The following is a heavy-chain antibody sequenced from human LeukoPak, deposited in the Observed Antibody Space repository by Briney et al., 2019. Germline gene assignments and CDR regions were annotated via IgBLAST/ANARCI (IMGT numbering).Heavy chain of an antibody. CDR2: IYYSGST. J-gene: IGHJ6*03. CDR1: GGSISSSSYC. CDR3: ARSRGYCSSTSCYVGPYYYYMDV. D-gene: IGHD2-2*03. V-gene: IGHV4-39*07. Sequence: SETLSLTCTVSGGSISSSSYCWGWIRQPPGQGLKWIGSIYYSGSTYYNPSLKSRVTILVDTSKNQFSLRLSSVTAADTAVYYCARSRGYCSSTSCYVGPYYYYMDVWGKGTTVTISS.